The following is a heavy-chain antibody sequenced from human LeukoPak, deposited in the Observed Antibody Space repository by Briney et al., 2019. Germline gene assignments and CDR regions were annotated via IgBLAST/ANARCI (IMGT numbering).Heavy chain of an antibody. Sequence: PGGSLRLSCAASGFTFSSSWMNWVRQAPGKGLEWVANINQDASEKNYVDSVKGRFTISRDNAKSSLYLQMNSLRAEDTAVYYCARSSGWLTDCWGQGTLVTVSS. J-gene: IGHJ4*02. CDR2: INQDASEK. V-gene: IGHV3-7*01. D-gene: IGHD6-19*01. CDR3: ARSSGWLTDC. CDR1: GFTFSSSW.